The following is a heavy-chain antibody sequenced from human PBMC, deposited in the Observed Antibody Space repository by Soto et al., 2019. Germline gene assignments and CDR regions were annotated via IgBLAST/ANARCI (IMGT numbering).Heavy chain of an antibody. CDR1: GFTVSSNY. CDR3: ARDRQSSGWLDAFDI. CDR2: IFTGGST. D-gene: IGHD6-19*01. J-gene: IGHJ3*02. V-gene: IGHV3-53*04. Sequence: EVQLVESGGGLVQPGGSLRLSCAASGFTVSSNYMSWVRQAPGKGLEWVSVIFTGGSTYYADSVKGRFTISRHSSMNTVYLQMDSLRAEDTAVYYCARDRQSSGWLDAFDIWGQGKRVTVSS.